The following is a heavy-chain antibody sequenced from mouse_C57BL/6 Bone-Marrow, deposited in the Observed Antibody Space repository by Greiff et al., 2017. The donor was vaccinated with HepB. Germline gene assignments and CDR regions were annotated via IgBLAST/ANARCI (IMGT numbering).Heavy chain of an antibody. CDR2: ISYSGST. J-gene: IGHJ1*03. CDR1: GYSITSDY. V-gene: IGHV3-8*01. CDR3: ARIYYYGSSGVWYFDV. Sequence: EVKLVESGPGLAKPSQTLSLTCSVTGYSITSDYWNWIRKFPGNKLEYMGYISYSGSTYYNPSLKSRISITRDTSKNQYYLQLNSVTTDDTATYYCARIYYYGSSGVWYFDVWGTGTTVTVSS. D-gene: IGHD1-1*01.